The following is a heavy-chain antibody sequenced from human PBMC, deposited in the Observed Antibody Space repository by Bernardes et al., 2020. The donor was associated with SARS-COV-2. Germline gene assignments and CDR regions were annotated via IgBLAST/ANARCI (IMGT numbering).Heavy chain of an antibody. CDR3: ATAPHYYYGLDV. Sequence: GGSLRLSCEASKSTVSNNYMSWVRQAPGKGLEWVSLLDSGGTTYYADSVKGRFTVSRDNSKNTLFLQMSDLRAEDTAIYYCATAPHYYYGLDVWGQGTAVTVSS. CDR2: LDSGGTT. CDR1: KSTVSNNY. V-gene: IGHV3-53*01. J-gene: IGHJ6*02.